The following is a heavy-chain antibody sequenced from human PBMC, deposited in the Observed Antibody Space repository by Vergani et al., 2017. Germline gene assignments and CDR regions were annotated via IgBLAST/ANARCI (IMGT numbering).Heavy chain of an antibody. J-gene: IGHJ5*02. CDR3: ARERGYCSGGSCYSYNWFDP. D-gene: IGHD2-15*01. V-gene: IGHV4-31*03. CDR2: IYYSGST. Sequence: QVQLQESGPGLVKPSQTLSLTCTVSGGSISSGGYYWSWIRQHPGKGLEWIGYIYYSGSTYYNPSLKSRVTISVDTSKNQFSLKLSSGTAADAAVYYCARERGYCSGGSCYSYNWFDPWGQGTLVTVSS. CDR1: GGSISSGGYY.